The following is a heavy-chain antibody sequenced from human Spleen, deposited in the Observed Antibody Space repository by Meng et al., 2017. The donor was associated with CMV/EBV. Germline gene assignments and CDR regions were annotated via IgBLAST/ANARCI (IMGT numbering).Heavy chain of an antibody. CDR3: AREIWQQQHFDY. V-gene: IGHV4-34*09. CDR1: GGSFSGYY. CDR2: IYYSGST. D-gene: IGHD6-13*01. Sequence: SETLSLTCAVYGGSFSGYYWSWIRQPPGKGLEWIGHIYYSGSTYYNLSLKSRLTISIDTSKNQFSLNLTSVTAADTAVYYCAREIWQQQHFDYWGQGTLVTVSS. J-gene: IGHJ4*02.